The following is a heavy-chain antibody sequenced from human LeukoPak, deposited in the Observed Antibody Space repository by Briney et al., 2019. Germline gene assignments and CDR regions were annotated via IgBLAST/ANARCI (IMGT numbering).Heavy chain of an antibody. CDR3: ARGGFDIVVVPANLNYYYMDV. CDR2: IYTSGST. V-gene: IGHV4-61*02. CDR1: GGSISSGSYY. Sequence: SETLSLTCTVSGGSISSGSYYWSWIRQPAGKGLEWIGRIYTSGSTNYNPSLKSRVTISVDTSKNQFSLKLSSVTAADTAVYYCARGGFDIVVVPANLNYYYMDVWGKGTTVTVSS. J-gene: IGHJ6*03. D-gene: IGHD2-2*01.